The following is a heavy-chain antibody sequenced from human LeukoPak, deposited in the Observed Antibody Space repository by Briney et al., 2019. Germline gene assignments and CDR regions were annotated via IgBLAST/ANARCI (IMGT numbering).Heavy chain of an antibody. CDR2: ISGSGGST. CDR3: AKAASSGYYYYFDY. J-gene: IGHJ4*02. D-gene: IGHD3-22*01. V-gene: IGHV3-23*01. Sequence: GGSLRLSCAASGFTFSSYAISWVRQALGEGLEWVSAISGSGGSTFYADSVKGRFTISRDNSKNTLYLQLNSLRAEDTAVYYCAKAASSGYYYYFDYWGQGTLVTVSS. CDR1: GFTFSSYA.